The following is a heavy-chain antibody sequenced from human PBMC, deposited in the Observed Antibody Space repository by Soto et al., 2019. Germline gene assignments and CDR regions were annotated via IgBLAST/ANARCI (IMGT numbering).Heavy chain of an antibody. CDR2: ISPNNGAT. CDR1: GYTFSDYY. Sequence: GASVKVSCKASGYTFSDYYMHWVRQAPGQGLECMGWISPNNGATNYAQKFQDRVTMTRDASITTAYMELSRLRADGTAVYYCARGGEFCSTGSCNSSLGDAFDVWGQGTTVTVS. J-gene: IGHJ3*01. V-gene: IGHV1-2*02. D-gene: IGHD2-15*01. CDR3: ARGGEFCSTGSCNSSLGDAFDV.